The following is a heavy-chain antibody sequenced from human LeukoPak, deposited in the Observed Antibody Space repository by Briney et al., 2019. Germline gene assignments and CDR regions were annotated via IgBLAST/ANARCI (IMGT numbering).Heavy chain of an antibody. J-gene: IGHJ3*01. Sequence: GGSLRLSCAASGLTFRSYEMNWVRQAPGEGLGWVSYISESGSTIYYADSVRGRFTISRDNAKNSLYLQMNSLRAEDTAVYYCAREGAGDGFDVWGQGTMVTVSS. CDR3: AREGAGDGFDV. V-gene: IGHV3-48*03. CDR1: GLTFRSYE. CDR2: ISESGSTI.